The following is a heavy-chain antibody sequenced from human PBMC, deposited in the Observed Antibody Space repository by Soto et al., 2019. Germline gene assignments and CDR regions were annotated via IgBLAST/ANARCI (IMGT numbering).Heavy chain of an antibody. Sequence: SETLSLTCTVSGGSISSYYWSWIRQPPGKGLEWIGYIYYSGSTNYNPSLKSRVTISVDTSKNQFSLKLSSVTAADTAVYYCARVDGYCSGGSCYLGNDAYDIWGQGTMVTVSS. V-gene: IGHV4-59*01. CDR1: GGSISSYY. J-gene: IGHJ3*02. CDR3: ARVDGYCSGGSCYLGNDAYDI. D-gene: IGHD2-15*01. CDR2: IYYSGST.